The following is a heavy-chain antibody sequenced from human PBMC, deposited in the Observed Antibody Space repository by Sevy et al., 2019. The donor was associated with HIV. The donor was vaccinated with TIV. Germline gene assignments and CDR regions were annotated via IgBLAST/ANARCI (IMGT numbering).Heavy chain of an antibody. V-gene: IGHV3-48*03. CDR3: AREINGYSYGEGNYFDY. D-gene: IGHD5-18*01. J-gene: IGHJ4*02. CDR2: ISSSGSTI. Sequence: GGSLRLSCAASGFTFSSYEMNWVRQAPGKGLEWVSYISSSGSTIYYADSVKGRFTISRDNAKNSLYLQMNSLRAEDTAVYYCAREINGYSYGEGNYFDYWGQGTLVTVSS. CDR1: GFTFSSYE.